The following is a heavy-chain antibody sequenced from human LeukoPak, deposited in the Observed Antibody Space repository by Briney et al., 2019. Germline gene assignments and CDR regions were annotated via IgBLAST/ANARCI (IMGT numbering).Heavy chain of an antibody. CDR3: ATSPGGWNYGRSYYYYGMDV. Sequence: ASVKVSCKVSGYTLTELSMHWVRQAPGKGLEWMGGFDPEDGETIYAQKFQGRVTMTEDTSTDTAYMEPSSLRPEDTAVYYCATSPGGWNYGRSYYYYGMDVWGQGTTVTVSS. CDR1: GYTLTELS. D-gene: IGHD1-7*01. J-gene: IGHJ6*02. V-gene: IGHV1-24*01. CDR2: FDPEDGET.